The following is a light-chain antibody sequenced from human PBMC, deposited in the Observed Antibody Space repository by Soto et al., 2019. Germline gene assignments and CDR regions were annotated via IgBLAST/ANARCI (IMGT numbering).Light chain of an antibody. CDR3: QQYNSYSWT. J-gene: IGKJ1*01. Sequence: DIQMTQSPSTLSASVGDRVTITCRASQSISSWLAWYQQKPGKAPKLLIYKASSLESGVPSRFSGSGAGTEFTLTISSRQPDDFATYFCQQYNSYSWTFGQGTEVEIK. V-gene: IGKV1-5*03. CDR2: KAS. CDR1: QSISSW.